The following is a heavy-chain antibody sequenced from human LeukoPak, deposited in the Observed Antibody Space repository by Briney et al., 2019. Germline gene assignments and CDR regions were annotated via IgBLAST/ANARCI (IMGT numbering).Heavy chain of an antibody. CDR1: GGTFSSYA. D-gene: IGHD3-10*01. V-gene: IGHV1-69*13. CDR2: IIPIFGTA. Sequence: WASVKVSCKASGGTFSSYAISWVRQAPGQGLEWMGGIIPIFGTANYAQKFQGRVTITADESTSTAYMELSSLRSEDTAVYYCARAMVRGAEDYYYGMDVWSKGTTVTVSS. CDR3: ARAMVRGAEDYYYGMDV. J-gene: IGHJ6*04.